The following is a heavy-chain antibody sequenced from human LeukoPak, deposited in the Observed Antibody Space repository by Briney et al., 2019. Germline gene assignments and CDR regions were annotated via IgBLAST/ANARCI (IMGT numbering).Heavy chain of an antibody. V-gene: IGHV4-59*12. CDR1: GDSISNYY. D-gene: IGHD4/OR15-4a*01. Sequence: SQTLSLTCSVSGDSISNYYCNWIRQPPGKGLEWMGYIHYSGRTNHNPSLKSRVTTSVDASKNQCSLRLSSVTAADTAVYYCATAYSTINLYYGMDVWGQGTTVTVSS. J-gene: IGHJ6*02. CDR2: IHYSGRT. CDR3: ATAYSTINLYYGMDV.